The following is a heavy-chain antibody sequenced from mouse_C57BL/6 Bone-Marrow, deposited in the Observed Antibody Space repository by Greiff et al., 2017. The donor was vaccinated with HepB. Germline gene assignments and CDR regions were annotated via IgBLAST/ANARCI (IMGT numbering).Heavy chain of an antibody. Sequence: GGGLVQPKGSLKLSCAASGFSFNTYAMNWVRQAPGKGLEWVARIRSKSNNYATYYADSVKDRFTISRDDSESMLYLQMNNLKTEDTAMYYCVRGSSGYDYWGQGTTLTVSS. D-gene: IGHD3-2*02. J-gene: IGHJ2*01. V-gene: IGHV10-1*01. CDR1: GFSFNTYA. CDR2: IRSKSNNYAT. CDR3: VRGSSGYDY.